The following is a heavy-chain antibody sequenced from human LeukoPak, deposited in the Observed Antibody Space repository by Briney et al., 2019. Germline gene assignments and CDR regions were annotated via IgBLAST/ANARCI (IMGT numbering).Heavy chain of an antibody. CDR2: INSDGSST. CDR1: GFTFSSYW. V-gene: IGHV3-74*01. CDR3: AREEAITIFGVDYNWFGP. J-gene: IGHJ5*02. D-gene: IGHD3-3*01. Sequence: GGSLRLSCAASGFTFSSYWMHWVRQAPGKGLVWVSRINSDGSSTTYADSVKGRFTISRDNAKNTLYLQMNSLRAEDTAVYYCAREEAITIFGVDYNWFGPWGQGTLVTVSS.